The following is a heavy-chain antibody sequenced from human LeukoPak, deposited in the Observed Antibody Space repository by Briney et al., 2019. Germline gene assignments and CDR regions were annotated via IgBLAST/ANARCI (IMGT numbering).Heavy chain of an antibody. CDR1: GYTLTELS. J-gene: IGHJ5*02. V-gene: IGHV1-24*01. CDR3: ATEGDCSSTSCYRRWFDP. Sequence: ASVKVSCKVSGYTLTELSMHWVRQAPGKGLEWMGGFDPEDGETIYAQKFQGRVTMTADTSTDTAYMELSSLRSEDTAVYYCATEGDCSSTSCYRRWFDPWGQGTLVTVSS. CDR2: FDPEDGET. D-gene: IGHD2-2*01.